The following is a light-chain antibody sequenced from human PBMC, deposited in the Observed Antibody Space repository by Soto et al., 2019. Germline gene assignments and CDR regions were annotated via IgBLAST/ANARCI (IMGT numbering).Light chain of an antibody. J-gene: IGKJ1*01. V-gene: IGKV1-5*01. CDR1: QSISSW. Sequence: DIQMTQSPSTLSASVGERVTITCRGSQSISSWLAWYQQKPGKAPKLLIYDASSLESGVPSRFSGSGSGTEFTLTISSLQPDDFATYYCQQYNSYSTFGQGTKVEIK. CDR2: DAS. CDR3: QQYNSYST.